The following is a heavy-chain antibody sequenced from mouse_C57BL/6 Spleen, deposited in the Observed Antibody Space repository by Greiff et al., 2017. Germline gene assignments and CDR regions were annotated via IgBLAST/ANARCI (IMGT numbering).Heavy chain of an antibody. CDR3: ARDDYDRGGFAY. D-gene: IGHD2-4*01. CDR2: INYDGSST. J-gene: IGHJ3*01. V-gene: IGHV5-16*01. Sequence: EVMLVESEGGLVQPGRSMKLSCTASGFTFSDYYMAWVRQVPEKGLEWVANINYDGSSTYYLDSLKSRFIISRDNAKNILYLQMSSLKSEDTATYYCARDDYDRGGFAYWGQGTLVTVSA. CDR1: GFTFSDYY.